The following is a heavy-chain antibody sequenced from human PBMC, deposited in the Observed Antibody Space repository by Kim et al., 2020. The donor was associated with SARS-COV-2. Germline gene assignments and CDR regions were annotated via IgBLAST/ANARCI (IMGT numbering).Heavy chain of an antibody. J-gene: IGHJ2*01. CDR3: ARDPGQLGSSWYFDL. D-gene: IGHD6-13*01. Sequence: DSVKGRFTISRDNAKNSLYLQMNSLGDEDTAVYYCARDPGQLGSSWYFDLWGRGTLVTVSS. V-gene: IGHV3-48*02.